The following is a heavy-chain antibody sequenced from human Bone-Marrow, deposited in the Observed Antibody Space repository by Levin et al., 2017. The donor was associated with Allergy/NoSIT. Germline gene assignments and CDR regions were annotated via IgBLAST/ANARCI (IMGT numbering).Heavy chain of an antibody. D-gene: IGHD6-13*01. CDR1: GFSFSSFA. CDR2: ILYDGSNK. CDR3: AKEKADWSRQGFVAAAHEY. J-gene: IGHJ4*02. V-gene: IGHV3-30*18. Sequence: PGGSLRLSCAASGFSFSSFAMHWVRQAPGKGLEWVATILYDGSNKYYADSVKGRFTISRDNSKNTLYLQMNSLTVEATAVYYCAKEKADWSRQGFVAAAHEYWGQGTLVTVSS.